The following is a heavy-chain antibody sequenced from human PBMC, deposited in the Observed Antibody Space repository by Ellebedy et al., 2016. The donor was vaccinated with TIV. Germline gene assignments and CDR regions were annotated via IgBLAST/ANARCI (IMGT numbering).Heavy chain of an antibody. D-gene: IGHD3-22*01. CDR3: ARNPPTLYDNSGHMSVY. CDR2: ISPNGGDT. CDR1: GFIFTACS. J-gene: IGHJ4*02. Sequence: GESLKISXAASGFIFTACSMAWVRQAPGRGLEWVSSISPNGGDTYYADSVKGRFTISRDNSKNTLYLQMNSLRPEDTAVYFCARNPPTLYDNSGHMSVYWGQGTLVTVPS. V-gene: IGHV3-23*01.